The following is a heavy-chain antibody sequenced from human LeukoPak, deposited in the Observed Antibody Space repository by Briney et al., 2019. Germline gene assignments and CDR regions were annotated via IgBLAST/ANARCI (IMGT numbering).Heavy chain of an antibody. CDR1: GDSISSYF. J-gene: IGHJ6*04. CDR2: VHDSGST. V-gene: IGHV4-59*01. Sequence: SETLSLTCTVSGDSISSYFWTWIRQSPGKGLEWIGYVHDSGSTSYNPSLESRVTISADTSKNQFSLKLTSVTAADTAVYYCARDHIRRGCGTNICYPMDVWGKGTTVTV. CDR3: ARDHIRRGCGTNICYPMDV. D-gene: IGHD2-2*01.